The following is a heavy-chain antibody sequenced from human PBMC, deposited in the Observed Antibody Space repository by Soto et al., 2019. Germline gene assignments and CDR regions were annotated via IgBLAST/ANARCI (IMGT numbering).Heavy chain of an antibody. J-gene: IGHJ3*02. Sequence: EVQLLESGGGLVQPGGSLRLSCAASGFTFSTYSMTWVRQAPGKGLEWVSTIRDSGHSTHYADSVRGRFAISRDNSKNTLFLQMNSLRAEDTAVYYCARVKAQILSSGWYGGDDIWAKGQWSPSLQ. CDR2: IRDSGHST. CDR1: GFTFSTYS. CDR3: ARVKAQILSSGWYGGDDI. V-gene: IGHV3-23*01. D-gene: IGHD6-19*01.